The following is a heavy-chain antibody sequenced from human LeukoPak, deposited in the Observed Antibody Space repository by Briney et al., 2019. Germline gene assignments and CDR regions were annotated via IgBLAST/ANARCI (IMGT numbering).Heavy chain of an antibody. CDR1: GLTFSTYT. CDR3: ARDPRPYSGSGLHFDI. V-gene: IGHV3-48*02. D-gene: IGHD1-26*01. J-gene: IGHJ3*02. CDR2: IGSSSSPI. Sequence: PGGSLRLSCAASGLTFSTYTMNWVRQAPGKGLEWVSFIGSSSSPIYYADSVKGRFTVSRDNAKNSLYLHLNSLRDEDTAVYYCARDPRPYSGSGLHFDIWGQGTLVTVSS.